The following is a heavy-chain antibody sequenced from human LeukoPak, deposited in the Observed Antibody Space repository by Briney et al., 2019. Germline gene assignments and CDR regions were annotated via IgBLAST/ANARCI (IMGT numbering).Heavy chain of an antibody. CDR2: INHSGST. Sequence: PSETLSLTCAVYGGSFSGYYWSWIRQPPGKGLEWIGEINHSGSTNYNPSLKSRVTISVDTSKNQFSLKLSSVTAADTAVYYCARGGEYYDSSGYSFDYWGQGTLVTVSS. D-gene: IGHD3-22*01. V-gene: IGHV4-34*01. CDR3: ARGGEYYDSSGYSFDY. J-gene: IGHJ4*02. CDR1: GGSFSGYY.